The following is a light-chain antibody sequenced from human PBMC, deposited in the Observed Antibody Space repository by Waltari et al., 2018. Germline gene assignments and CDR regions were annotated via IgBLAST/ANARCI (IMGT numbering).Light chain of an antibody. CDR3: GTWDYSLSVYV. CDR2: DNS. V-gene: IGLV1-51*01. J-gene: IGLJ1*01. Sequence: QSVLTQPPSVSAAPGQRVTISCSGTSSNIGNSYVSWYQQIPGTAPNHLLYDNSKRPPGIPGRVSASKSGTSATLGITGLQAGDEADFFCGTWDYSLSVYVFGTGTKVTVL. CDR1: SSNIGNSY.